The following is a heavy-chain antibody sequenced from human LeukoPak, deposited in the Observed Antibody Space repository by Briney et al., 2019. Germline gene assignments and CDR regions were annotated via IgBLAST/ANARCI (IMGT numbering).Heavy chain of an antibody. Sequence: TSQTLSLTCTVSGGSISSGDYYWSWIRQPPGKGLEWIGYIYYSGSTYYNPSLKSRVTISVDTSKNQFSLKLSSVTAADTAVYYCAMSKPAAMRGFDYWGQGTLVTVSS. CDR3: AMSKPAAMRGFDY. CDR2: IYYSGST. D-gene: IGHD2-2*01. V-gene: IGHV4-30-4*08. CDR1: GGSISSGDYY. J-gene: IGHJ4*02.